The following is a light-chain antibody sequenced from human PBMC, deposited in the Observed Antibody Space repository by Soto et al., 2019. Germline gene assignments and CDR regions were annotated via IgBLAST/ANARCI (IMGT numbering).Light chain of an antibody. CDR3: QQYRTYPWT. CDR2: KAS. Sequence: DIQMTQSPSTLSASVGDRVTITCRASQTISTLLAWYQQRPGKAPNLLIYKASSLESGVPSRFSGSGSGTEFTLTISSLQPDDFATYLCQQYRTYPWTFGQGTKVEVK. J-gene: IGKJ1*01. V-gene: IGKV1-5*03. CDR1: QTISTL.